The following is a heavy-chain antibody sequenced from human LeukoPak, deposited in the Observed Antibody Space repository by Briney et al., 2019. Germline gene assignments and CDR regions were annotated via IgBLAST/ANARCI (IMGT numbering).Heavy chain of an antibody. D-gene: IGHD1/OR15-1a*01. J-gene: IGHJ4*02. V-gene: IGHV3-21*01. Sequence: GGSLRLSCAASGFTFSSYSMSWVRQAPGKGLEWVSSISSSSSYIYYADSVKGRFTISRDNAKNSLYLQMNSLGAEDTAVYYCASSTEQHFDYWGQGTLVTVSS. CDR2: ISSSSSYI. CDR1: GFTFSSYS. CDR3: ASSTEQHFDY.